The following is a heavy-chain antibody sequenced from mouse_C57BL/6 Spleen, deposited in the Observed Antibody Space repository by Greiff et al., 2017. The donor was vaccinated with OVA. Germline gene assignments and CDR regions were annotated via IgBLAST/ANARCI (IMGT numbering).Heavy chain of an antibody. V-gene: IGHV1-55*01. CDR3: ARYDNGSRDRAMDY. Sequence: QVQLQQPGAELVKPGASVKMSCKASGYTFTSYWITWVKQRPGQGLEWIGDIYPGSGSTNYNEKFKSKATLTVDTSSSTAYMQLSSLTSEDSAVYDCARYDNGSRDRAMDYWGQGTSVTVSS. D-gene: IGHD1-1*01. CDR2: IYPGSGST. J-gene: IGHJ4*01. CDR1: GYTFTSYW.